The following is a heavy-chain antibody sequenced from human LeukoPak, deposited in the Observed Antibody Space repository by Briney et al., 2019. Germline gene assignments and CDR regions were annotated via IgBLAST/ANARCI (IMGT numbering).Heavy chain of an antibody. D-gene: IGHD6-13*01. CDR2: IRYDGSNK. CDR1: GFTFSSYG. V-gene: IGHV3-30*02. J-gene: IGHJ4*02. CDR3: ATLYSSTHRGFDY. Sequence: PGGSLRLSCAASGFTFSSYGMHWVRQAPGEGLEWVAFIRYDGSNKYYADSVKGRFTISRDNSKNTLYLQMNSLRAEDTAVYYCATLYSSTHRGFDYWGQGTLVTVSS.